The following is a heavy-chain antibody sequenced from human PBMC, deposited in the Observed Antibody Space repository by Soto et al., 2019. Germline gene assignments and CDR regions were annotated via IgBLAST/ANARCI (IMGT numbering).Heavy chain of an antibody. J-gene: IGHJ3*01. V-gene: IGHV3-9*01. CDR1: GFTFDAYA. CDR2: ISWNSDNI. CDR3: AKAPPYIEQLFAFEF. D-gene: IGHD6-13*01. Sequence: EVQLVESGGGMVQPGRSLRLSCAASGFTFDAYAMHWVRQAPGKGLEWVSGISWNSDNIGYADSVKGRFTISRDNAKNSLYLQMNSLRVDDTAFYYCAKAPPYIEQLFAFEFWGQETMVTV.